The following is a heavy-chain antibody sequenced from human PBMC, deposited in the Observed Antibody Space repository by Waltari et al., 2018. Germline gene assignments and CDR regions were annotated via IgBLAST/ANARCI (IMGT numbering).Heavy chain of an antibody. CDR3: ARGGSYSNWFDS. J-gene: IGHJ5*01. CDR2: KNPNTGNR. V-gene: IGHV1-8*01. CDR1: GDSFPSRD. Sequence: QVRLVQSGAEVKEPRASVKVACKASGDSFPSRDINWVRQAPGQGLEWMGWKNPNTGNRDYAQKFQGRFTITTDTSISTAYMELTSLTSGDTAIYFCARGGSYSNWFDSWGQGTLVTVSS. D-gene: IGHD1-26*01.